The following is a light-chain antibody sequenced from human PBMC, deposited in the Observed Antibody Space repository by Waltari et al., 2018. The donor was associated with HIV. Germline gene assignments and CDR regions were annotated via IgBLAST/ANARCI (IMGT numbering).Light chain of an antibody. CDR2: SNN. Sequence: QSVLTQPPSASGTPGQRVTISCSGSSSNIGSNTVNWYQQVPGTAPKLLIYSNNQRPSGGPDRFSGSKSGTSASLAISGLQSEDEVDYFCASWDDRLSGWVFGGGTKLTVL. CDR3: ASWDDRLSGWV. CDR1: SSNIGSNT. J-gene: IGLJ3*02. V-gene: IGLV1-44*01.